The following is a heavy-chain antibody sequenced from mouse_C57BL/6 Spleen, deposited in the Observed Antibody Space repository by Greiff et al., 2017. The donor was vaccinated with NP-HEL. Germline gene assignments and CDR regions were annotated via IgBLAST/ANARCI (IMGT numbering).Heavy chain of an antibody. CDR3: ARGLGNYFDY. CDR2: INPSSGYT. V-gene: IGHV1-7*01. D-gene: IGHD3-3*01. J-gene: IGHJ2*01. Sequence: VQLVESGAELAKPGASVKLSCKASGYTFTSYWMHWVKQRPGQGLEWIGYINPSSGYTKYNQKFKDKATLPADKSSSTAYMQLSSLTYEDSAVYYCARGLGNYFDYWGQGTTLTVSS. CDR1: GYTFTSYW.